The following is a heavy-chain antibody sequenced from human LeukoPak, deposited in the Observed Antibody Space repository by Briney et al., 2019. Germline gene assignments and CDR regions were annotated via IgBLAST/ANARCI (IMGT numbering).Heavy chain of an antibody. CDR3: ARVALPRQAIESLPSNWFDP. V-gene: IGHV3-11*01. D-gene: IGHD1-26*01. J-gene: IGHJ5*02. CDR1: GFTFSDYY. CDR2: ISSSGSTI. Sequence: PGGSLRLSCAASGFTFSDYYMNWIRQAPGKGLEWVSYISSSGSTIYYADSVKGRFTISRDNAKNSLYLQMNSLRAEDTAVYYCARVALPRQAIESLPSNWFDPWGQGTLVTVSS.